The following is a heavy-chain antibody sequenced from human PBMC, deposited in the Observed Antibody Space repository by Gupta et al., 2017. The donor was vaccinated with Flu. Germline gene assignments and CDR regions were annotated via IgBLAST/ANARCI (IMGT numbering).Heavy chain of an antibody. CDR3: AKGTGYYDSSGYYDFDY. CDR2: ISGSGGST. J-gene: IGHJ4*02. Sequence: EVQLLESGGGLVQPGGSLRLSCAASGFTFSSYAMSWVRQAPGKGLEWVSAISGSGGSTYYADSVKGRFTISRDNSKNTLYLQMNSLRAEDTAVYYCAKGTGYYDSSGYYDFDYWGQGTLVTVSS. CDR1: GFTFSSYA. V-gene: IGHV3-23*01. D-gene: IGHD3-22*01.